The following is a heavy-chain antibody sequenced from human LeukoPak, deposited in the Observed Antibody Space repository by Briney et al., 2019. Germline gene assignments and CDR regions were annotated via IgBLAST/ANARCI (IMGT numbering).Heavy chain of an antibody. Sequence: PSETLSLTCSVSGGSISLSYYYWGWIRQPPGKGLEWIGEINHSGSTNYNPSLKSRVTISVDTSKNQFSLKLSSVTAADTAVYYCARLSRGVIYFDYWGQGTLVTVSS. J-gene: IGHJ4*02. V-gene: IGHV4-39*07. CDR3: ARLSRGVIYFDY. CDR2: INHSGST. D-gene: IGHD3-10*01. CDR1: GGSISLSYYY.